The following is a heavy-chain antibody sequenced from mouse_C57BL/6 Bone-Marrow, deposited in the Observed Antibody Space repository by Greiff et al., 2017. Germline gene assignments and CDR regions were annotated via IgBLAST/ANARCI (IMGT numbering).Heavy chain of an antibody. CDR1: GYTFTSYW. CDR3: ARARTRGWFAY. J-gene: IGHJ3*01. CDR2: IHPNSGST. Sequence: QVQLQQPGAELVKPGASVKLSCKASGYTFTSYWMHWVKQRPGQGLEWIGMIHPNSGSTNYNEKFKSKATLTVDKSSSTAYMQRSSLTSEDSAVYYCARARTRGWFAYWGQGTLVTVSA. V-gene: IGHV1-64*01.